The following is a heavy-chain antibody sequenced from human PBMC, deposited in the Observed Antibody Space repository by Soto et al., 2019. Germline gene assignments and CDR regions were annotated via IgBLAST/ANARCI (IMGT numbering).Heavy chain of an antibody. CDR3: ARGSGILTGYYKSYFAY. J-gene: IGHJ4*02. CDR1: GYTFTSYA. V-gene: IGHV1-3*01. CDR2: INAGNGNT. Sequence: ASVKVSCKASGYTFTSYAMHWVRQAPGQRLEWMGWINAGNGNTKYSQKFQGRVTITRDTSASTAYMELSSLRSEDTAVYYCARGSGILTGYYKSYFAYWXQGTLVTVSS. D-gene: IGHD3-9*01.